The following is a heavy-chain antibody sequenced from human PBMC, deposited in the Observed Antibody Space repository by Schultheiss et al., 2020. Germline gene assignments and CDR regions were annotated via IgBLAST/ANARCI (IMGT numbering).Heavy chain of an antibody. V-gene: IGHV3-21*01. CDR1: GFTFSSYS. CDR3: ARYRDNSGPIDY. J-gene: IGHJ4*02. CDR2: ISSSSSYI. D-gene: IGHD3-22*01. Sequence: GESLKISCAASGFTFSSYSMNWVRQAPGKGLEWVSSISSSSSYIYYADSVKGRFTISRDNAKNSLYLQMNSLRAEDTAVHYCARYRDNSGPIDYWGQGTLVTVSS.